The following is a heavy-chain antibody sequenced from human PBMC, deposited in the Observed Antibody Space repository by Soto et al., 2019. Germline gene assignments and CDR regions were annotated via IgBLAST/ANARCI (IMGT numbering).Heavy chain of an antibody. Sequence: AETLSLTCTLSGGSVISISYYWGCILQPPWKGLEWIVRIYYSVSTYYNPSLNIRVTISVYTSKNQFSLKLSSVTAADTAVYYCARREGSFGVLESWFDPWGQGTLVTVSS. CDR1: GGSVISISYY. CDR3: ARREGSFGVLESWFDP. D-gene: IGHD3-16*01. J-gene: IGHJ5*02. V-gene: IGHV4-39*01. CDR2: IYYSVST.